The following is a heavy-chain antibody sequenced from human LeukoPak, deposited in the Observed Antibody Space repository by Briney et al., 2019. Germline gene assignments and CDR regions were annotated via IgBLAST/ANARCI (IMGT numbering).Heavy chain of an antibody. J-gene: IGHJ4*02. CDR2: ISTSSSYI. CDR3: ARGRFTDNGVFDY. CDR1: GFTFSSYS. D-gene: IGHD1-14*01. V-gene: IGHV3-21*01. Sequence: GGSLRLSCAASGFTFSSYSMNWVRQAPGKGLEWVSSISTSSSYIFYADSVKGRFTISRDNAKNSLYLQMNSLRAEDTAVYYCARGRFTDNGVFDYWGRGTLVTVSS.